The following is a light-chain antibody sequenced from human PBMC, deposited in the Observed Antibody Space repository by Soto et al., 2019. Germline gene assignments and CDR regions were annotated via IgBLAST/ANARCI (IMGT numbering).Light chain of an antibody. CDR1: QSVSSN. CDR2: GAS. Sequence: EILMTQSPATLSLSPGERATLSCRASQSVSSNLAWYQQKPGQAPRLLIYGASTRATGVPARFSGSGSGTEFTPTISTLQSEDFAVYYCQQYDNWPPLTFGGGTKVDIK. J-gene: IGKJ4*01. V-gene: IGKV3-15*01. CDR3: QQYDNWPPLT.